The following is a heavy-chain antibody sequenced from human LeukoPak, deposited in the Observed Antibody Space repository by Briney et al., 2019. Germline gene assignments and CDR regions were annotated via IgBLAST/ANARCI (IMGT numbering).Heavy chain of an antibody. CDR3: ARDGEYCSSTSCYMGYYYYYMDV. D-gene: IGHD2-2*02. V-gene: IGHV3-21*01. CDR1: GFTFSSYS. J-gene: IGHJ6*03. Sequence: PGGSLRLSCAASGFTFSSYSMNWVRQAPGKGLEWVSSISSSSSYIYYADSVKGRFTISRDNAKNSLYLQMNSLRAEDTAVYYCARDGEYCSSTSCYMGYYYYYMDVWGKGATVTVSS. CDR2: ISSSSSYI.